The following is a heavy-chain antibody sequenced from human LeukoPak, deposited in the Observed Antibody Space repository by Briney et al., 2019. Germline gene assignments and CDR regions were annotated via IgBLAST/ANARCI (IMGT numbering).Heavy chain of an antibody. D-gene: IGHD6-19*01. CDR1: GYTFTGYY. J-gene: IGHJ4*02. CDR2: IIPIFGTA. V-gene: IGHV1-69*13. Sequence: ASVKVSCKASGYTFTGYYMHWVRQAPGQGLEWMGGIIPIFGTANYAQKFQGRVTITADESTSTAYMELSSLRSEDTAVYYCARCPLRSIAVAGTFDYWGQGTLVTVSS. CDR3: ARCPLRSIAVAGTFDY.